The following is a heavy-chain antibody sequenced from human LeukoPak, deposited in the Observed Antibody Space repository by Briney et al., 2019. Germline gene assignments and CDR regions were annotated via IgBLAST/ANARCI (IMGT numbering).Heavy chain of an antibody. CDR1: GYTFTSYD. CDR3: AGGHFRWWLWGVPQQRTTDY. V-gene: IGHV1-8*01. D-gene: IGHD2-15*01. CDR2: MNPNSGNT. J-gene: IGHJ4*02. Sequence: GASVKVSCKASGYTFTSYDINWVRQATEQGLEWMGWMNPNSGNTGYAQKFQGRVTMTRNTSISTAYMELSSLRSEDTAVYYCAGGHFRWWLWGVPQQRTTDYWGQGSLVTVSS.